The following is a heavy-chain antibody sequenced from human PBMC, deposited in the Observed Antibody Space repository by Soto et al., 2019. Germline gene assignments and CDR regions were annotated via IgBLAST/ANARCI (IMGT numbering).Heavy chain of an antibody. CDR2: IWYDGSNK. CDR3: ASRVDADC. Sequence: QVQLVESGGGVVQPGRSLRLSCAASGFVFSSYGMHWVRQAPGKGLEWVAVIWYDGSNKYYADSVKGRFTISRDNSKNTVSLQMHSLRVEDTAVYYWASRVDADCWGQENLVTVSS. D-gene: IGHD5-12*01. CDR1: GFVFSSYG. V-gene: IGHV3-33*01. J-gene: IGHJ4*02.